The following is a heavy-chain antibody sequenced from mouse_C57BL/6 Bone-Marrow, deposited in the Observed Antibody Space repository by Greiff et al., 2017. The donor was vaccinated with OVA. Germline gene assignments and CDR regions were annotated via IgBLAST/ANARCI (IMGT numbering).Heavy chain of an antibody. J-gene: IGHJ4*01. CDR3: ARRAGTDYYAMDY. V-gene: IGHV1-55*01. Sequence: QVQLQQPGAELVKPGASVKMSCKASGYTFTSYWITWVKHRPGQGLEWIGDIYPGSGSTNYNEKFKSKATLTVDTSSSTAYMQLSSLTSEDSAVYYCARRAGTDYYAMDYWGQGTSVTVSS. D-gene: IGHD4-1*01. CDR2: IYPGSGST. CDR1: GYTFTSYW.